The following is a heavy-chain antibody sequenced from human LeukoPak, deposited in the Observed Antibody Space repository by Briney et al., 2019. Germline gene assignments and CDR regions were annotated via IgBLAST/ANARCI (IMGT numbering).Heavy chain of an antibody. D-gene: IGHD6-19*01. CDR1: GASTSSYY. J-gene: IGHJ4*02. Sequence: SETLSLTCTVSGASTSSYYWSWVRQFPGKGLEWIGYIYYSGSTNYNPSPKSRVTISLDTSKNQFSLSLSSVTAADTAVYYCARMGYSSGCYYLDYWGQGTLVTVSS. V-gene: IGHV4-59*01. CDR3: ARMGYSSGCYYLDY. CDR2: IYYSGST.